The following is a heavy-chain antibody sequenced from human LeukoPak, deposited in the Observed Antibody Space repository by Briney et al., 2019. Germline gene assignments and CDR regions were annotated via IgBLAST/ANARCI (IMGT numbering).Heavy chain of an antibody. J-gene: IGHJ4*02. CDR3: ARDPTYYLRYGYFDS. Sequence: GGSLRLTCAASGFTFSTSAMNWVRQAAGKGREGVSSINNVRSHIYYADSVRGRFTISRDNANNVLYLQMNSLRAEDTAVYYCARDPTYYLRYGYFDSWGQGTLVTVSS. CDR2: INNVRSHI. V-gene: IGHV3-21*06. CDR1: GFTFSTSA. D-gene: IGHD1-26*01.